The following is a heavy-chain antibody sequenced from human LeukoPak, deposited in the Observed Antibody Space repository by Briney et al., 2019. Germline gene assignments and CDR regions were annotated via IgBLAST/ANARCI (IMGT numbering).Heavy chain of an antibody. CDR3: ARHTYGDAGYNWFDP. D-gene: IGHD4-17*01. V-gene: IGHV4-59*08. J-gene: IGHJ5*02. CDR1: GGSITNYY. CDR2: IYYSGST. Sequence: PSETPSLTCTVSGGSITNYYLSWIRQPPGKGLEWVGYIYYSGSTNYNPSLKSRVTISVDTSKNQFSLKLSSVTAADTAVYYCARHTYGDAGYNWFDPWGQGTLVTVSS.